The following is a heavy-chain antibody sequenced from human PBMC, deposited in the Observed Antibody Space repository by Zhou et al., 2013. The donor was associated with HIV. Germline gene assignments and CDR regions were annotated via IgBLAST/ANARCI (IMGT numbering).Heavy chain of an antibody. V-gene: IGHV1-18*01. Sequence: QVQLVQSEAQVKKPGASVTISCNCSGYTFTTYGIFWVRQAPGQGLEWMGWIAGYNGNTNYAHNFQDRVTMTTDTSTSTVYLEVKSLASDDTAVYYCARDPGLRNYYGSGSYYYYYYGMDVWGQGTTVTVSS. CDR1: GYTFTTYG. CDR3: ARDPGLRNYYGSGSYYYYYYGMDV. J-gene: IGHJ6*02. CDR2: IAGYNGNT. D-gene: IGHD3-10*01.